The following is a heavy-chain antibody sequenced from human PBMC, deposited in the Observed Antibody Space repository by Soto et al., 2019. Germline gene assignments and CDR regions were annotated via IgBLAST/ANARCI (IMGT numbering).Heavy chain of an antibody. D-gene: IGHD3-16*01. CDR3: ATDSGGPPLNRFES. J-gene: IGHJ5*01. CDR2: STSTGVT. CDR1: GGSLREFGHF. V-gene: IGHV4-31*03. Sequence: SETLSLTCTVSGGSLREFGHFWTWIRQRPGRGLEWIGYSTSTGVTYYSPSLQSRISISVDTSKNQFSLTLNSVTAADTAVYYCATDSGGPPLNRFESWGHGTMVTVSS.